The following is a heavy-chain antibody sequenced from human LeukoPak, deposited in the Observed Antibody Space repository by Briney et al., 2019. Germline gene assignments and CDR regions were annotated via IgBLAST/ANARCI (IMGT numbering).Heavy chain of an antibody. CDR3: ARIVVVPAARNYYYYYMDV. CDR1: GYTFTGYY. Sequence: ASVKVSCKASGYTFTGYYMHWVRQAPGQGLEWMGWINPNSGGTNYAQKFQGRVTMTRDTSISTAYMELSRLRSDDTAVYYCARIVVVPAARNYYYYYMDVWGKGTTVTVSS. V-gene: IGHV1-2*02. D-gene: IGHD2-2*01. CDR2: INPNSGGT. J-gene: IGHJ6*03.